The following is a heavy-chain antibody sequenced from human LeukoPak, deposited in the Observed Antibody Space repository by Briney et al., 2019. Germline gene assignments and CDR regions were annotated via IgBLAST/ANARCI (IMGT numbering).Heavy chain of an antibody. CDR3: ASPSGSGSWWGY. Sequence: ASVKVSCKASGYTFTSYAMHRVRQAPGQGLEWMGWINPNSDDTGYAQKFQGRVTMTTNTSISTAYMELNRLSSEDTAVYYCASPSGSGSWWGYWGQGTLVTVSS. V-gene: IGHV1-8*02. D-gene: IGHD3-10*01. J-gene: IGHJ4*02. CDR2: INPNSDDT. CDR1: GYTFTSYA.